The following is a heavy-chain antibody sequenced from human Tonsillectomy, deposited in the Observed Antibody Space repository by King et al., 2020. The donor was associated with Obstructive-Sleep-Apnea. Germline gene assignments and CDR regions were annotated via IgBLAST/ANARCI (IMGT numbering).Heavy chain of an antibody. CDR2: ITSSSSDI. CDR1: GFILSSYS. Sequence: VQLVESGGALVMPGGSLTLSCAASGFILSSYSMKWVRQVPGKGLEWVSFITSSSSDISYADSVKGRFTIARDNAKDSLYLQMNGLRAEDTAVYYCAREAFYSGLDGWGQGTTVTASS. CDR3: AREAFYSGLDG. J-gene: IGHJ6*02. V-gene: IGHV3-21*04.